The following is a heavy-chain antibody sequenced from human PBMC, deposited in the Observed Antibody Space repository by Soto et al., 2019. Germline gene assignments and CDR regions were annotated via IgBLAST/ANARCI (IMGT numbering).Heavy chain of an antibody. Sequence: SVKVSCKASGGTFSSYATSWVRQAPGQGLEWMGGIIPIFGTANYAQKFQGRVTITADESTSTAYMELSSLRSEDTAVYYCARAPGWNGPYYYYYGRDGWGQGHTVTV. V-gene: IGHV1-69*13. J-gene: IGHJ6*02. CDR3: ARAPGWNGPYYYYYGRDG. CDR2: IIPIFGTA. CDR1: GGTFSSYA. D-gene: IGHD3-3*01.